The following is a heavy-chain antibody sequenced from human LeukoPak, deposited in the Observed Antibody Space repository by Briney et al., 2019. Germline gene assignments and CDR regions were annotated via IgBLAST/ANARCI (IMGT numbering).Heavy chain of an antibody. D-gene: IGHD3-10*01. V-gene: IGHV1-46*01. CDR2: INPSGGST. CDR1: GYTFTSYY. Sequence: ASVKVSCKASGYTFTSYYMHWVRQAPGQGLEWMGIINPSGGSTSYAQKFQGRVTMTRDTSTSTVYMELSSLRSGDTAVYYCARSEWFGELYDYWGQGTLVTVSS. J-gene: IGHJ4*02. CDR3: ARSEWFGELYDY.